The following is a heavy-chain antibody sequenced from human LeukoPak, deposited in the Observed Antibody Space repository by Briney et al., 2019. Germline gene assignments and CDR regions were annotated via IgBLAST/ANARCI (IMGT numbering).Heavy chain of an antibody. Sequence: ASVKVSCKASGYTFTNYGISWVRQAPGQGLEWMGWISVYNGNTNYAQKLQGRFTMTTDTSTSTAYMELRSLRSDDTAVYYCARDGGITMIVVDEHALDYWGQGTLVTVSS. D-gene: IGHD3-22*01. V-gene: IGHV1-18*01. CDR1: GYTFTNYG. J-gene: IGHJ4*02. CDR3: ARDGGITMIVVDEHALDY. CDR2: ISVYNGNT.